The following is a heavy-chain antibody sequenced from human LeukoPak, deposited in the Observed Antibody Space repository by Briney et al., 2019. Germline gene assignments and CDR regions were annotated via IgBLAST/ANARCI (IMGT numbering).Heavy chain of an antibody. CDR3: ARVGGTATTGYYYMDV. J-gene: IGHJ6*03. V-gene: IGHV4-4*07. CDR2: IYSSGST. D-gene: IGHD1-1*01. CDR1: GDSISGYY. Sequence: PSETLSLTCNVSGDSISGYYWSWIRQPAGKGLECIGRIYSSGSTNYNPSLKSRLTMSVDTSKNQFPLKLSSVTAADTAVYYCARVGGTATTGYYYMDVWGKGTTVTVSS.